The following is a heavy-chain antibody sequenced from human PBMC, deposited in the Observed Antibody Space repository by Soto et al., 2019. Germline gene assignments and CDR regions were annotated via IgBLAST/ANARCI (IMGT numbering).Heavy chain of an antibody. CDR2: ISAYNGNT. Sequence: ASVKVSCKASGYTFTSYGISWVRQAPGQGLEWMGWISAYNGNTNYAQKIQGRVTMTTDTSTRTAYMELRSLRSDDTAVYYCAGIAADGPSNWFDHWGPGTLVTVSS. V-gene: IGHV1-18*01. J-gene: IGHJ5*02. CDR1: GYTFTSYG. D-gene: IGHD6-13*01. CDR3: AGIAADGPSNWFDH.